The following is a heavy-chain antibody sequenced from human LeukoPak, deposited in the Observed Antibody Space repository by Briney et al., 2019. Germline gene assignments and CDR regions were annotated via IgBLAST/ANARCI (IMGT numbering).Heavy chain of an antibody. D-gene: IGHD3-22*01. CDR2: IISIFGTA. CDR3: ARARAYDSSGYYYFDF. J-gene: IGHJ4*02. V-gene: IGHV1-69*13. CDR1: GGTFSNYA. Sequence: ASVKVSCKASGGTFSNYAISWVRQAPGQGLEWMGGIISIFGTANYAQKFQGRVTITADESTSTAYMELSSLRSEDTAVYYCARARAYDSSGYYYFDFWGQGTLVTVSS.